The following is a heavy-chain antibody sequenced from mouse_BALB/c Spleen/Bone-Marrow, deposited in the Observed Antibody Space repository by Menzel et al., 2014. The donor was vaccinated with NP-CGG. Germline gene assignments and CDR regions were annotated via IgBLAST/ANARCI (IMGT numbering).Heavy chain of an antibody. D-gene: IGHD2-14*01. CDR3: SREKWVRQTYYFDY. CDR2: ICYEGSI. Sequence: VQLVESGPAVIKPSQSLSLTCIVSGFSIXSSSYCWHWIRQPPRKGLEWMGRICYEGSIYYSPSIKSRSTISRDTSLNKFFIQLSSVTNEDTAMYYCSREKWVRQTYYFDYWGQGTTLTVSS. CDR1: GFSIXSSSYC. V-gene: IGHV12-1-1*01. J-gene: IGHJ2*01.